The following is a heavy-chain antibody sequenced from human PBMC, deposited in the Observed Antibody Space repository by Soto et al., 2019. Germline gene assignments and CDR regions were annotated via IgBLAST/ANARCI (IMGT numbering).Heavy chain of an antibody. CDR3: ARTPNNGRAGVYGMAV. CDR2: IDGDSGDT. J-gene: IGHJ6*02. D-gene: IGHD1-26*01. CDR1: GYTFTDYY. Sequence: QVLLVQSGAEVKKPGASVKVSCKASGYTFTDYYIHWVRQAPGQGLEWMGWIDGDSGDTKYAQKFQDWVTMTRDTSINTAYMALSRLTSDDTAVYYCARTPNNGRAGVYGMAVWGQGPTVTVSS. V-gene: IGHV1-2*04.